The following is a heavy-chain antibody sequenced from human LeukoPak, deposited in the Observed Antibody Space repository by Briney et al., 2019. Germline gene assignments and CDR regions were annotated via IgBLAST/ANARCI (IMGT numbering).Heavy chain of an antibody. CDR2: IYYSGST. Sequence: PSETLSLTCTVSGGSISSYYWSWVRQPPGKGLEWIGYIYYSGSTNYNPSLKSRVTISVDTSKNQFSLKLSSVTAADTAVYYCARDSSGWYHWFDLWGQGTLVTVSS. V-gene: IGHV4-59*01. J-gene: IGHJ5*02. CDR1: GGSISSYY. CDR3: ARDSSGWYHWFDL. D-gene: IGHD6-19*01.